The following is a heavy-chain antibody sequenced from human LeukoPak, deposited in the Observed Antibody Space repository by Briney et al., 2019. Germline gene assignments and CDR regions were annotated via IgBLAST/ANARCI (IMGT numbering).Heavy chain of an antibody. Sequence: GGSLRLSCAASGFTFSSYWMHWVRQAPGKGLVWVSRINSDGSSTSYADSVKGRFTISRDNAKNTLYLQMNSLRAEDTAVYYCATYRQVLLPFESWGQGTLVTVSS. V-gene: IGHV3-74*01. CDR3: ATYRQVLLPFES. D-gene: IGHD5-18*01. CDR2: INSDGSST. J-gene: IGHJ4*02. CDR1: GFTFSSYW.